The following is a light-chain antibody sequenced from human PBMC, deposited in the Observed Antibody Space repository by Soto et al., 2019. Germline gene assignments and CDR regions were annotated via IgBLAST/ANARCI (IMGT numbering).Light chain of an antibody. CDR1: QNVNSD. J-gene: IGKJ2*01. Sequence: EIVMTQSPVILSVSPGERATLSCRASQNVNSDLAWYQQKPGQAPRILIYGASTRATDIPASISSSGSGTEFTRTIRSLQCEDVAVYYCQHCNKWPRLFTFGQGTKLDIK. CDR2: GAS. CDR3: QHCNKWPRLFT. V-gene: IGKV3-15*01.